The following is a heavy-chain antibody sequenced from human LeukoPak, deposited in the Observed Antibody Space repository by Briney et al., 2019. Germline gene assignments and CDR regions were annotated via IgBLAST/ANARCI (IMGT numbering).Heavy chain of an antibody. D-gene: IGHD6-13*01. V-gene: IGHV4-34*01. CDR1: GGSFSGYY. Sequence: PSETLSLTCAVYGGSFSGYYWSWIRQPPGKGLEWIGEINHSGSTNYNPSLKSRVTISVDRSKNQFSLKLSSVTAADTAVYYCARASSSWSDYYYGMDVWGQGTTVTVSS. J-gene: IGHJ6*02. CDR2: INHSGST. CDR3: ARASSSWSDYYYGMDV.